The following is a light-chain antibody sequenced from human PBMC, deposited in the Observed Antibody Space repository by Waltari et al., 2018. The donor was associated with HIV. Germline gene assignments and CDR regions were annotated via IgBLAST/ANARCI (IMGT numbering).Light chain of an antibody. J-gene: IGLJ1*01. CDR3: AAWDDSLSGYV. Sequence: QSVLTQPPSASGTPGQRVTISCSGSSSNIGSSYVYWYQQVPGTAPKLLINSSNHRPSVVPDRFAGSRCGTSASLAISGLRSEDEADYYCAAWDDSLSGYVFGTGTKVTVL. CDR1: SSNIGSSY. CDR2: SSN. V-gene: IGLV1-47*01.